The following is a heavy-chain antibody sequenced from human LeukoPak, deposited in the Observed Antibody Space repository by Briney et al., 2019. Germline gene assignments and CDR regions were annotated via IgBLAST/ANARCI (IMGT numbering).Heavy chain of an antibody. J-gene: IGHJ4*02. CDR2: INHSGST. V-gene: IGHV4-34*01. CDR1: GGSFSGYY. D-gene: IGHD3-22*01. CDR3: ARGNQYYYDSSGYYFLDY. Sequence: PSETLSLTCAVYGGSFSGYYWSWIRQPPGKGLEWIGEINHSGSTNYSPSLKSRVTISVDTSKNQFSLKLSSVTAADTAVYYCARGNQYYYDSSGYYFLDYWGQGTLVTVSS.